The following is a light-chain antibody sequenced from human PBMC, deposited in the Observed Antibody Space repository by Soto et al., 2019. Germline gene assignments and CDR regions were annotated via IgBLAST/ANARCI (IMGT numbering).Light chain of an antibody. CDR2: GAS. Sequence: IVLTQSPGTLSLSPGERVTLSCMSSQSVTTRLAWYQHKPGQAPRLLMSGASSRASGVPVRFSGSGSGTEFTLTISSLQSEDFAFYYCQQRSNWPPGITLGQGTRLEI. CDR3: QQRSNWPPGIT. CDR1: QSVTTR. V-gene: IGKV3-11*01. J-gene: IGKJ5*01.